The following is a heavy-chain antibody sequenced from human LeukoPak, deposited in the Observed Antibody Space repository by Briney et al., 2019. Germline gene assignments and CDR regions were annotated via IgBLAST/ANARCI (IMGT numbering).Heavy chain of an antibody. J-gene: IGHJ4*02. V-gene: IGHV4-4*02. CDR2: IHHSGFT. Sequence: SETLSLTCAVSGDSISGSNWWSWVRQPPGKGLEWIGEIHHSGFTNHNPSLKSRVTISVDKSKNQLSLRLSSVTAADTAVYYCGRIGYSGFGTVDYWGQGTLVTVSS. CDR3: GRIGYSGFGTVDY. D-gene: IGHD5-12*01. CDR1: GDSISGSNW.